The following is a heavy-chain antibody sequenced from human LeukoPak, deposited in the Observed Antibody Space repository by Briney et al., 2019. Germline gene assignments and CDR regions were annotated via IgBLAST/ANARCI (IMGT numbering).Heavy chain of an antibody. CDR3: ARVIHSGWYGFDP. CDR1: GYTFTSYY. J-gene: IGHJ5*02. CDR2: INPSGGST. Sequence: GASVKVSCKASGYTFTSYYMHWVRQAPGQGLEWMGIINPSGGSTSYAQKFQGRVTMTRDMSTSTVYMELSSPRSEDTAVYYCARVIHSGWYGFDPWGQGTLVTVSS. V-gene: IGHV1-46*01. D-gene: IGHD6-19*01.